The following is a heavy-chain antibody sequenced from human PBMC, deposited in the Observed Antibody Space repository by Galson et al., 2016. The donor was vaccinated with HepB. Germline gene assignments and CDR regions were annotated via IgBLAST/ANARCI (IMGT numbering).Heavy chain of an antibody. CDR3: ARAGWQWLVPSDY. V-gene: IGHV3-33*01. CDR1: GFTFSNYD. CDR2: ISSDGSNK. Sequence: SLRLSCAASGFTFSNYDIQWIRQAPGMGLEWVALISSDGSNKYYVDSVKGRFTISRDNSKNTLFLQMNSLRVEDTAIYYCARAGWQWLVPSDYWGQGTLVTVSS. D-gene: IGHD6-19*01. J-gene: IGHJ4*02.